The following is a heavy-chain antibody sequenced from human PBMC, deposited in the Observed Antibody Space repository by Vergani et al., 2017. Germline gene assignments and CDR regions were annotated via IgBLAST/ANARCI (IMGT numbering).Heavy chain of an antibody. CDR2: IYYSGST. V-gene: IGHV4-39*07. CDR1: GGSLSSSSYY. J-gene: IGHJ4*02. Sequence: QLQLPESGPGLVKPSETLSLTCTVSGGSLSSSSYYWGWIRQPPGKGLEWIGGIYYSGSTYYNPSLKSRVTISVDTSKNQFALKLSSVTAADTAVYYCARVILGGYFDYWGQGTLVTVSS. CDR3: ARVILGGYFDY. D-gene: IGHD3-16*01.